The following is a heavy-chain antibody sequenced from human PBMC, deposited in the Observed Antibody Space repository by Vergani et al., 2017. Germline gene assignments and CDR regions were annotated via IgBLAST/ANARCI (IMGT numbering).Heavy chain of an antibody. V-gene: IGHV5-10-1*01. Sequence: EVQLVQSGAEVKKPGESLRISCKGSGYSFTSYWISWVRQMPGKGLEWMGRIDPSDSYTNYSPSFQGHVTISADKSISTAYLQWSSLKASDPAMYYCARQVAVAGKWWGPYYYYGMDVWGQGTTVTVSS. CDR3: ARQVAVAGKWWGPYYYYGMDV. CDR2: IDPSDSYT. D-gene: IGHD6-19*01. J-gene: IGHJ6*02. CDR1: GYSFTSYW.